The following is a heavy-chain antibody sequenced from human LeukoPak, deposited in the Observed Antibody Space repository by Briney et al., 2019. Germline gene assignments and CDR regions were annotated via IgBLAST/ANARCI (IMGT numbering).Heavy chain of an antibody. Sequence: ASVKVSCKASGYTFTSYAMHWVRQAPGQRLEWMGWINAGNGNTKYSQKFQGRVTITRDTSTDTAYMELSSLRSEDTAVYYCATPSGSYRSGMDVWGQGTTVTVSS. CDR2: INAGNGNT. D-gene: IGHD1-26*01. V-gene: IGHV1-3*01. J-gene: IGHJ6*02. CDR1: GYTFTSYA. CDR3: ATPSGSYRSGMDV.